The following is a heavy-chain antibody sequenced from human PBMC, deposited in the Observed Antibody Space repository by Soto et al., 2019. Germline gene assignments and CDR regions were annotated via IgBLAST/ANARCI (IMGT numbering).Heavy chain of an antibody. CDR3: ATTGSDRGFDY. J-gene: IGHJ4*02. D-gene: IGHD1-26*01. CDR1: GGSISSGGYY. Sequence: SETLSLTCTVSGGSISSGGYYWIWIRQHPGKGLEWIGYINYSGTTYYNPSLKSRVTVSVDTSKNQFSLKLSSVTAADTAVYYCATTGSDRGFDYWGQGTLVTVSS. V-gene: IGHV4-31*03. CDR2: INYSGTT.